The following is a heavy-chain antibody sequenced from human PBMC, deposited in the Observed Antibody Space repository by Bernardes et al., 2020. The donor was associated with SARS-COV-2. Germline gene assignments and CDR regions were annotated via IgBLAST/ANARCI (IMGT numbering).Heavy chain of an antibody. V-gene: IGHV3-9*01. J-gene: IGHJ4*02. CDR1: GFTFDDYA. CDR3: AKDSTAAAGD. Sequence: GGSLRLSCAASGFTFDDYAMHWVRQAPGKGLEWVSGISWNSGSIGYADSVKGRFTISRDNAKNSLYLQMNSLRAEDTALYYCAKDSTAAAGDWGQGTLVTVSS. D-gene: IGHD6-13*01. CDR2: ISWNSGSI.